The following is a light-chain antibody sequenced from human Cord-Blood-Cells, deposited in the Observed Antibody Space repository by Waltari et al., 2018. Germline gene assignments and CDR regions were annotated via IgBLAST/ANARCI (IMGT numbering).Light chain of an antibody. V-gene: IGLV1-44*01. J-gene: IGLJ2*01. CDR2: SHN. CDR3: AAWDDSLNCVV. CDR1: SSNIARNT. Sequence: QSVLPQPPSASGTPGQRVTISCSGSSSNIARNTVTWYQQLPGTATTHLIYSHNQRPPGVPRLFSGASSGTSASPAIIGLQSEDEADYYCAAWDDSLNCVVFGGGTKLTVL.